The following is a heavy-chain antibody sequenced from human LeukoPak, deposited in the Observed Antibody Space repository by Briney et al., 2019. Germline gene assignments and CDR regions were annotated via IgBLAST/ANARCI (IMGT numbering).Heavy chain of an antibody. D-gene: IGHD1-1*01. CDR3: AKSRSGSANWALQIFDN. Sequence: GGSLRLSCAASGFTFSSYAMSWVRQAPGKGLEWVSVISGSGGRTSYADSVKGRFTVTRDNSKNTLYLQMNSLRAEDTAVYFCAKSRSGSANWALQIFDNWGQGTLVTVSS. CDR2: ISGSGGRT. V-gene: IGHV3-23*01. J-gene: IGHJ4*02. CDR1: GFTFSSYA.